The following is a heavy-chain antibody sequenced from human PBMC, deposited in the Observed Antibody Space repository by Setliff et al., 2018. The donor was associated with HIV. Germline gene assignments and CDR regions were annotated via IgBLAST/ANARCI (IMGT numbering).Heavy chain of an antibody. D-gene: IGHD3-9*01. CDR2: IYYSGST. J-gene: IGHJ6*02. V-gene: IGHV4-59*01. CDR1: GGSISGYY. CDR3: ARESQQYYDILTGFNYYYGMDV. Sequence: ETLSLTCNVSGGSISGYYWSWVRQPPGKGLEWIGYIYYSGSTNYNPSLRSRVTISVDTSKNQVSLRLTSVTSADTALYYCARESQQYYDILTGFNYYYGMDVWGRGITVTVTS.